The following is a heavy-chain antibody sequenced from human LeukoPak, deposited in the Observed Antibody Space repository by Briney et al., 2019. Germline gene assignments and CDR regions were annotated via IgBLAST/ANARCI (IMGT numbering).Heavy chain of an antibody. CDR2: ISWNSGNI. D-gene: IGHD5-18*01. J-gene: IGHJ4*02. V-gene: IGHV3-9*01. CDR3: AKAGYSYGYLDY. CDR1: GFTFDDYA. Sequence: GRSLGLSCAASGFTFDDYAMHWVRQAPGKGLEWVSRISWNSGNIGYADSVKGRFTISRDNAKNSLYLQMNSLRAEDTALYYCAKAGYSYGYLDYWGQGTLVTVSS.